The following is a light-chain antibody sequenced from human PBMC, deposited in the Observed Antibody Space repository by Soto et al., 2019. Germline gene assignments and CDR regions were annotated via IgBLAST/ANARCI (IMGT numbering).Light chain of an antibody. J-gene: IGKJ1*01. CDR3: QQSYSSPPT. CDR2: DAS. Sequence: EIVLKQSPATLSLSQGESATLSCKASQSVRTFLAWYQQKPGQTPRLLIYDASKRATGIPARFSGSGSGTDFTLTISSLQPEDFATYYCQQSYSSPPTFGQGTKVDIK. CDR1: QSVRTF. V-gene: IGKV3-11*01.